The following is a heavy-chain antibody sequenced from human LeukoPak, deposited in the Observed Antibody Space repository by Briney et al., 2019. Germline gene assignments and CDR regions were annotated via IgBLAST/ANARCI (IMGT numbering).Heavy chain of an antibody. CDR1: GFTVSSNY. CDR3: ARDGTAAAGFDY. CDR2: IYSGGST. Sequence: GGSLRLSCAASGFTVSSNYMSWVRQAPGKGLEWVSVIYSGGSTYYADSEKGRFTISRDNSKDTLYLQMNSLRAEDTAVYYCARDGTAAAGFDYWGQGTLVTVSS. V-gene: IGHV3-53*01. D-gene: IGHD6-13*01. J-gene: IGHJ4*02.